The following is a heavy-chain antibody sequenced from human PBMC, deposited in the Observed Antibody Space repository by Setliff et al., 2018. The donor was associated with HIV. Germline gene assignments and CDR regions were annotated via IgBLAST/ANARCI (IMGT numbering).Heavy chain of an antibody. D-gene: IGHD5-18*01. Sequence: SETLSLTCTVSRGSISRYYWTWIRQPPGKGLEWIGYIYTSGSTNYNPSLKSSVSISVDTSKTHFSLKLRSVTAADTAVYYCARHGYSSDLRISYCDSWGQGSLVTVSS. CDR3: ARHGYSSDLRISYCDS. V-gene: IGHV4-4*08. CDR1: RGSISRYY. CDR2: IYTSGST. J-gene: IGHJ4*02.